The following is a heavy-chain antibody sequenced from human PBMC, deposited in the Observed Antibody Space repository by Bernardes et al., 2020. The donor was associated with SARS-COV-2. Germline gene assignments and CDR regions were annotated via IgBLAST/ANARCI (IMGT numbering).Heavy chain of an antibody. D-gene: IGHD6-19*01. CDR2: IYYSGNT. V-gene: IGHV4-59*11. CDR1: GGSMNDHY. CDR3: ARGGWYQDY. Sequence: SDTLSLTCTFSGGSMNDHYWSWFRQPPGKGLEWIGYIYYSGNTNYNASLNSRLTMSVDTSKNQFSLKLTSLTAADTAVYYCARGGWYQDYWGQGTLVTVSS. J-gene: IGHJ4*02.